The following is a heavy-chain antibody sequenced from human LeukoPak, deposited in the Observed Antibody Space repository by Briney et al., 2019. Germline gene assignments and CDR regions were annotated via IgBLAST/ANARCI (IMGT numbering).Heavy chain of an antibody. J-gene: IGHJ4*02. D-gene: IGHD4-23*01. CDR1: AASISSGGYY. CDR2: INHSGST. Sequence: SQTLSLTCTVSAASISSGGYYWTWIRQPPGKGLEWIGKINHSGSTNYNPSLKSRVTISLDTSKNQFSLKLSSVTAADTAVYFCARTHDYGGNTDFDYWGQGILVTVSS. CDR3: ARTHDYGGNTDFDY. V-gene: IGHV4-61*08.